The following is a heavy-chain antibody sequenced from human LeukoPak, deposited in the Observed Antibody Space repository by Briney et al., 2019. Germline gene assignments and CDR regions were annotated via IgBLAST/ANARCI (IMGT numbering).Heavy chain of an antibody. D-gene: IGHD3-10*01. CDR1: GFTFSNYA. CDR3: AKDSPRYYGSGSYYMN. CDR2: ISGSVSST. J-gene: IGHJ4*02. Sequence: GGSLRLSCAASGFTFSNYAMSWVRQAPGKGLEWVSTISGSVSSTYYADSVKGRFTISRDNSKNTLYLQMNSLRAEDTAVYYCAKDSPRYYGSGSYYMNWGQGTLVTVSS. V-gene: IGHV3-23*01.